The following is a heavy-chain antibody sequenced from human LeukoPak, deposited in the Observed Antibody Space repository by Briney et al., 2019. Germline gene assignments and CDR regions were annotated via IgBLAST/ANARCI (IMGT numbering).Heavy chain of an antibody. D-gene: IGHD1-1*01. V-gene: IGHV3-30*18. J-gene: IGHJ4*02. CDR1: GFTFSSYG. CDR3: AKDRETTSSGTFDS. Sequence: GGSLRLSCAASGFTFSSYGMHCVRQAPGKGLEWVAFIAEDGSIEKYTDSVKGRFTISRDNSNNTLYLRMNSLGAEDTGVYYCAKDRETTSSGTFDSWGQGTLVTVSS. CDR2: IAEDGSIE.